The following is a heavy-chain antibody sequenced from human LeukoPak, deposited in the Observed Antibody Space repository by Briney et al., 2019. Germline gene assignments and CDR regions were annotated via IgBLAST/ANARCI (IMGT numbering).Heavy chain of an antibody. D-gene: IGHD1-26*01. J-gene: IGHJ4*02. V-gene: IGHV4-39*07. CDR3: ARLRSPGDFDY. CDR1: GGSMNINNYY. CDR2: IYYTGTT. Sequence: SETLSFTCTVSGGSMNINNYYWAWIRQSPGKGLEWLGSIYYTGTTYYNPSLDHRVTISVDTSKNQFSLRLSFVTAADTAVYYCARLRSPGDFDYWGQGTLVTVSS.